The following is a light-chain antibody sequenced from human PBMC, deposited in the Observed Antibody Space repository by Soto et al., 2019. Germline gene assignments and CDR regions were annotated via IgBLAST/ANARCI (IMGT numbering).Light chain of an antibody. CDR3: CSYGGSHTVV. CDR1: SSDIGAYND. V-gene: IGLV2-11*01. CDR2: DVT. J-gene: IGLJ3*02. Sequence: QSALTQPRSVSGSPGQSVTISCNGTSSDIGAYNDVFWYLQYPGKPPKLIIYDVTKRPSGVPARFSGSKSGNTASLTISGLQTEDDADYHCCSYGGSHTVVFGGGTKLTVL.